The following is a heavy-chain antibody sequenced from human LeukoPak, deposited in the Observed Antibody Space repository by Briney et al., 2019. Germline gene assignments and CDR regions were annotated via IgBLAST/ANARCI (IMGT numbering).Heavy chain of an antibody. D-gene: IGHD3-10*01. V-gene: IGHV3-30*03. CDR3: ARGMNGGSGTSDYFDY. J-gene: IGHJ4*02. CDR1: GFIFNNYG. CDR2: VLYDGKHK. Sequence: PGRSLRLSCAASGFIFNNYGMHWVRQAPGKGLEWVAHVLYDGKHKYYADSVKGRFTISRDNYKNTLDLQMNSLRVEDTAVYYCARGMNGGSGTSDYFDYWGQGTLVTVPS.